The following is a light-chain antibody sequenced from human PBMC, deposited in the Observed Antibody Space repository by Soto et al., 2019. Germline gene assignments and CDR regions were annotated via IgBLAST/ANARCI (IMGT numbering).Light chain of an antibody. V-gene: IGKV3-20*01. CDR1: QSVSSSY. J-gene: IGKJ1*01. CDR3: QQYGTSPRT. Sequence: EIVLTQSPGTLSLSPGERATLSCRASQSVSSSYLAWYQQKPGQAPRLFIYGASSRATGIPDRFSGSGSGTDFTLPISRLEPEDFAVYYCQQYGTSPRTFGQGTKVDIK. CDR2: GAS.